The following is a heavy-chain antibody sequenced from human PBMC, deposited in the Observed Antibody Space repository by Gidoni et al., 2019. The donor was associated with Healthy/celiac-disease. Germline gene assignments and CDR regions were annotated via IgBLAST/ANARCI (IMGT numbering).Heavy chain of an antibody. CDR3: ARRRYSMADYY. J-gene: IGHJ4*02. Sequence: STYYNPSLKSRVTISVDTSKNQFSLKLSSVTAADTAVYYCARRRYSMADYYWGQGTLVTVSS. CDR2: ST. D-gene: IGHD6-19*01. V-gene: IGHV4-39*01.